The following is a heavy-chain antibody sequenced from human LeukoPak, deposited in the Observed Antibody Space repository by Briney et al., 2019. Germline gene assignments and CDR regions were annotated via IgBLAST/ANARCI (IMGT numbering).Heavy chain of an antibody. J-gene: IGHJ3*02. CDR2: IYTSGST. CDR1: GGSISSGSYY. Sequence: PSETLSPTCTVSGGSISSGSYYWSWIRQPAGKGLEWIGRIYTSGSTNYNPSLKSRVTISVDTSKNQFSLKLSSVTAADTAVYYCARGPHSSSWYADAFDIWGQGTMVTVSS. V-gene: IGHV4-61*02. D-gene: IGHD6-13*01. CDR3: ARGPHSSSWYADAFDI.